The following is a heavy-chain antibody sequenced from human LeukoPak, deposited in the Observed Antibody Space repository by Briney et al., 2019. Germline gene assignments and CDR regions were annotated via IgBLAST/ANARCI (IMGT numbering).Heavy chain of an antibody. CDR2: IYYSGST. J-gene: IGHJ4*02. D-gene: IGHD3-22*01. CDR1: GGSISSYY. V-gene: IGHV4-59*01. Sequence: SETLSLTCTVSGGSISSYYWSWIRQPPGKGLEWIGYIYYSGSTNYNPSLKSRVTISVDTSKNQFSLKLSSVTAADTAVYYCARGVGSGYTDYWGQGALVTVSS. CDR3: ARGVGSGYTDY.